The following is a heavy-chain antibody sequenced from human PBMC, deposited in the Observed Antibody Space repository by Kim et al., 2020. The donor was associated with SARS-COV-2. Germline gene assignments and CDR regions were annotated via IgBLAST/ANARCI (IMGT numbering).Heavy chain of an antibody. D-gene: IGHD6-13*01. V-gene: IGHV3-23*01. CDR2: ISGSGGST. CDR1: GFTFSSYA. CDR3: ATLNKVGLYSSSWSEYFQH. J-gene: IGHJ1*01. Sequence: GGSLRLSCAASGFTFSSYAMSWVRQAPGKGLEWVSAISGSGGSTYYADSVKGRFTISRDNSKNTLYLQMNSLRAEDTAVYYCATLNKVGLYSSSWSEYFQHWGQGTLVTVSS.